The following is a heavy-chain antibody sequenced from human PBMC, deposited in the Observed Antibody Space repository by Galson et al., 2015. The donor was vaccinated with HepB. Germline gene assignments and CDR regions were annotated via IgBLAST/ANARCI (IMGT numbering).Heavy chain of an antibody. V-gene: IGHV5-51*01. CDR3: ARSQYDILTGPTLPNWFDP. Sequence: QSGAEVKKPGESLKISCKGSGYSFTSYWIGWVRQMPGKGLEWMGIIYPGDSDTRYSPSFQGQVTISADKSISTAYLQWSSLKASDTAMYYCARSQYDILTGPTLPNWFDPWGQGTLVTVSS. CDR1: GYSFTSYW. D-gene: IGHD3-9*01. J-gene: IGHJ5*02. CDR2: IYPGDSDT.